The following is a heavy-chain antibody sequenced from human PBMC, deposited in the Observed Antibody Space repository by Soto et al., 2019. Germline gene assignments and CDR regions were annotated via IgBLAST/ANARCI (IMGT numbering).Heavy chain of an antibody. J-gene: IGHJ4*02. CDR3: AKDVISGDGFWLMAH. CDR1: GFTFSAYA. CDR2: IYGNGAGI. D-gene: IGHD2-21*02. V-gene: IGHV3-23*01. Sequence: EVHLLESGGGLGQPGGSLRLSCAASGFTFSAYAMTWVRQAPGKGLESVSGIYGNGAGIQYADSVRGRFTISRDNSKNTLYLQMNSLRAEDTAVYYCAKDVISGDGFWLMAHWGQGTLVTVSS.